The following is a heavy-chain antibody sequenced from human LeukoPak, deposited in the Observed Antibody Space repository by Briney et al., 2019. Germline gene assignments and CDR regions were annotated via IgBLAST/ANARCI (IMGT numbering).Heavy chain of an antibody. CDR2: ISGSGGST. CDR3: AKLDCSGGSCYPPTD. V-gene: IGHV3-23*01. D-gene: IGHD2-15*01. Sequence: GGSLRLSCAASGFSFSSYGMGWVRQAPGKGLEWVSAISGSGGSTYYADSVKGRFTISRDNSKNTLYLQMNSLRAEDTAVYYCAKLDCSGGSCYPPTDWGQGTLVTVSS. CDR1: GFSFSSYG. J-gene: IGHJ4*02.